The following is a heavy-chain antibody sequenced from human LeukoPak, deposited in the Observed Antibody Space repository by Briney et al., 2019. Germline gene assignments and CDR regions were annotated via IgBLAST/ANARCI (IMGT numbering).Heavy chain of an antibody. CDR1: GYIYTSYW. Sequence: GESLKISCNSSGYIYTSYWIGWVRQMPGKGLEWMGIIYPGDSDTRYSPSFQGQVTISADKSISTAYLQWSSLKASDTAMYYCARGAAMVYFDYWGQGTLVTVSS. D-gene: IGHD5-18*01. J-gene: IGHJ4*02. CDR2: IYPGDSDT. V-gene: IGHV5-51*01. CDR3: ARGAAMVYFDY.